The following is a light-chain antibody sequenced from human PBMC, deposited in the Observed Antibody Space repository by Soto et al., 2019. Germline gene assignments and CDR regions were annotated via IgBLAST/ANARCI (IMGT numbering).Light chain of an antibody. V-gene: IGKV1-12*01. J-gene: IGKJ4*01. CDR2: DAS. Sequence: DVQMTQSPSSLSASVVDRFAITFLASQGISTWLAWYQQKPGKAPKVLIYDASSLQSGVPSRFSGSGSGTDFTLTISSLQPEDFATYFCQQAYSFPLTFGGGTKVDIK. CDR1: QGISTW. CDR3: QQAYSFPLT.